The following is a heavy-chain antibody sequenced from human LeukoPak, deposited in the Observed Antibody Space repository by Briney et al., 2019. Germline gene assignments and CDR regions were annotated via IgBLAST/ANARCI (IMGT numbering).Heavy chain of an antibody. Sequence: ASVKVSCKASGYTFTSYYMHWVRQAPGEGLEWMGIINPSGGSTSYAQKFQGRVTMTRDMSTSTVYMELSSLRSEDTAVYYCARVGYDFWSGYYITGWFDPWGQGTLVTVSS. V-gene: IGHV1-46*01. CDR2: INPSGGST. CDR3: ARVGYDFWSGYYITGWFDP. J-gene: IGHJ5*02. CDR1: GYTFTSYY. D-gene: IGHD3-3*01.